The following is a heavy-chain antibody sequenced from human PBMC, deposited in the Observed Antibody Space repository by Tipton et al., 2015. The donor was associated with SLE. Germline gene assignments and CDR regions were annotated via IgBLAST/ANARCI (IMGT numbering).Heavy chain of an antibody. CDR1: GGTFSSYV. D-gene: IGHD6-13*01. V-gene: IGHV1-69*13. Sequence: QLVQSGAEVKKSGASVRVSCKASGGTFSSYVISWVRQAPGQGLEWMGGIIPIFGTTNSAQKFQGRVTITADESTSTAYMELSSLRSEDTAVYYCATWAAVGTHYHYYFMDVWGQGTTVTVSS. J-gene: IGHJ6*02. CDR3: ATWAAVGTHYHYYFMDV. CDR2: IIPIFGTT.